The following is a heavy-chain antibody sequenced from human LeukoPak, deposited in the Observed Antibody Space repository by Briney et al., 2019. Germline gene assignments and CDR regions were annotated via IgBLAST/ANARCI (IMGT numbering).Heavy chain of an antibody. J-gene: IGHJ4*02. Sequence: GGSLRLSCAASGFTFSNFLMTWVRHSSGKGLEWVASINEDGSRELYVDSAKGRFSISRDNANNALSLQMNSLRVEDTAVYYCARDPPRRSDFWGQGTLVTVSS. V-gene: IGHV3-7*01. CDR2: INEDGSRE. CDR1: GFTFSNFL. CDR3: ARDPPRRSDF.